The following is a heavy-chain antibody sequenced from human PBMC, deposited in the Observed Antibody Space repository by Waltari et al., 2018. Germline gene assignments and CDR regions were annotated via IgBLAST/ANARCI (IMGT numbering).Heavy chain of an antibody. CDR2: IHKDGSEK. Sequence: EVHLVESGGGLVQPGGSLRLSCAASGFTFTDYWMSGVRQAPGKGPEWVANIHKDGSEKNYVDYVKGRFTISRDNAKDSVYLQMNSLRADDTAMYYCVVGGYCSPSICPWDYWGQGTLVTVSS. V-gene: IGHV3-7*01. D-gene: IGHD2-15*01. CDR3: VVGGYCSPSICPWDY. CDR1: GFTFTDYW. J-gene: IGHJ4*02.